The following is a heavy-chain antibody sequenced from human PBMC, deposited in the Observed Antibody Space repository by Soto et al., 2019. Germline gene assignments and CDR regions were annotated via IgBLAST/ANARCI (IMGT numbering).Heavy chain of an antibody. Sequence: ASVKVSCKASGYTFTSYDINCVRQAPGQVLEWVGWINPTSEYTAHAQKFQGRVTITADKSTSTAYMELSSLRSEDTAVYYCARDSWDSSDEGDYFDYWGQGALVTVSS. V-gene: IGHV1-8*01. J-gene: IGHJ4*02. CDR1: GYTFTSYD. CDR2: INPTSEYT. CDR3: ARDSWDSSDEGDYFDY. D-gene: IGHD3-22*01.